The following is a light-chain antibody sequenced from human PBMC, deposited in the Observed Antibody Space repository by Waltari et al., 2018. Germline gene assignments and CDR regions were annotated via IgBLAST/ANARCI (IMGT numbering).Light chain of an antibody. Sequence: DIQMPQSPSTLSASVGDRVTITCRASQSVSRWLAWYQQKPGKAPKFLIYLASTLESGVPSRFSGSGSGTEFTLTISSLQPDDFATYYCQQYSTSSLYTFGQGTKLEI. CDR2: LAS. J-gene: IGKJ2*01. V-gene: IGKV1-5*03. CDR3: QQYSTSSLYT. CDR1: QSVSRW.